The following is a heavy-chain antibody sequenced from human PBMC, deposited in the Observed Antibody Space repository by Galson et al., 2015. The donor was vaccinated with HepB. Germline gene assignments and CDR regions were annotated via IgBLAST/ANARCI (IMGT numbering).Heavy chain of an antibody. CDR3: ALYYDSSGYHGEYFQH. Sequence: TLSLTCTVSGGSISSGGYYWSWIRQHPGKGLEWIGYIYYSGSTYYNPSLKSRVTISVDTSKNQFSLKLSSVTAADTAVYYCALYYDSSGYHGEYFQHWGQGTLVTVSS. V-gene: IGHV4-31*03. CDR2: IYYSGST. CDR1: GGSISSGGYY. J-gene: IGHJ1*01. D-gene: IGHD3-22*01.